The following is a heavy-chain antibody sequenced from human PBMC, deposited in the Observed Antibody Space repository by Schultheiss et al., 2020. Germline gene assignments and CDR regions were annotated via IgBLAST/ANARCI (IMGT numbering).Heavy chain of an antibody. CDR3: ASRLEESFDI. Sequence: ESLKISCAASGFTFSSYAMSWVRQAPGKGLEWVSTISGSGGSTYYADSVKGRFTISRDNSKNTLYLQMNSLRAEDTAVYYCASRLEESFDIWGQGTMVTVSS. D-gene: IGHD6-19*01. CDR2: ISGSGGST. V-gene: IGHV3-23*01. CDR1: GFTFSSYA. J-gene: IGHJ3*02.